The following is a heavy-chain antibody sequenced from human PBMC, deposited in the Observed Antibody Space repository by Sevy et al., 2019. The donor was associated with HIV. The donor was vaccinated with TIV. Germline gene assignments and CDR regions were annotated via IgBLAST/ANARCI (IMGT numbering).Heavy chain of an antibody. D-gene: IGHD4-17*01. V-gene: IGHV3-30*18. CDR2: ISYDGSNK. J-gene: IGHJ4*02. CDR1: GFTFSSYG. CDR3: AKDYGDYTLDY. Sequence: GGSLRLSCAASGFTFSSYGMHWVRQAPGKGLEWVAVISYDGSNKYYADSVKGRFTISRDNCKNTLYLQMNSLRAEDTAVYYCAKDYGDYTLDYWGQGTLVTVSS.